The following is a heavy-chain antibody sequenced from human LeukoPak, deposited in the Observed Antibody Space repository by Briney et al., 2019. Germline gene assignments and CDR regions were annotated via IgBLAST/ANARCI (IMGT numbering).Heavy chain of an antibody. V-gene: IGHV1-2*02. CDR2: INPNSGDT. CDR1: GYTFTGYY. J-gene: IGHJ4*02. Sequence: ASVKVSCKASGYTFTGYYIHWVRQAPGQGLEWMGWINPNSGDTNYAQKFQGRVTMTRDTSITTAYMGLSSLRSDDTAVYYCARERDTARFDYWGQGTLVTVSS. CDR3: ARERDTARFDY. D-gene: IGHD5-18*01.